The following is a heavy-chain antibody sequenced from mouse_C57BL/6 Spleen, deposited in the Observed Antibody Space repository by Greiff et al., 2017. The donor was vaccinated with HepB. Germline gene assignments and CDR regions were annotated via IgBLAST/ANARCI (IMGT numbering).Heavy chain of an antibody. V-gene: IGHV1-69*01. J-gene: IGHJ2*01. CDR1: GYTFTSYW. CDR3: ARRELTPYFDY. Sequence: QVQLQQPGAELVMPGASVKLSCKASGYTFTSYWMHWVKQRPGQGLEWIGEIDPSDSYTNYNQKFKGKSTLTVDKSSSTAYMQLSSLTSEDSAVYYCARRELTPYFDYWGQGTTLTVSS. D-gene: IGHD1-3*01. CDR2: IDPSDSYT.